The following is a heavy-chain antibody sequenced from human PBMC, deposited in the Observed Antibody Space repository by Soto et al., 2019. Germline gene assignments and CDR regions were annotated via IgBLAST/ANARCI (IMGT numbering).Heavy chain of an antibody. J-gene: IGHJ4*02. Sequence: EVQLVESGGGLVQPGGSLRLCCAASGFTFSSYWMHWIRQAPGKGLVWVSRLKSDGSGTTYADSVKGRLTISRDNAKNTLYLQMNSLRAEDTAVYYCVRGDCDYYDGNGYLGRHWGQGTLVTVSS. D-gene: IGHD3-22*01. CDR3: VRGDCDYYDGNGYLGRH. CDR1: GFTFSSYW. CDR2: LKSDGSGT. V-gene: IGHV3-74*01.